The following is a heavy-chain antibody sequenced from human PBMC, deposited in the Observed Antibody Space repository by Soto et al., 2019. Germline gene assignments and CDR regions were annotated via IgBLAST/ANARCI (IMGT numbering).Heavy chain of an antibody. CDR1: GDNSCVYY. D-gene: IGHD6-19*01. CDR3: ARGRGRLPGYSGYDSHPGIAVAGTPIYGMDV. V-gene: IGHV4-59*01. J-gene: IGHJ6*02. Sequence: PSETLSLTCTVSGDNSCVYYWTWMRQPPGKGLEWIGYIYYSGSTNYNPSLKSRVGISIDTSKKQFSLKLSSVTAADTAVYYCARGRGRLPGYSGYDSHPGIAVAGTPIYGMDVWGQGTTVTVSS. CDR2: IYYSGST.